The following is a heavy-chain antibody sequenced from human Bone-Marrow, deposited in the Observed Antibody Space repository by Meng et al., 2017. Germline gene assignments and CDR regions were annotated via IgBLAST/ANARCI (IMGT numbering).Heavy chain of an antibody. D-gene: IGHD2-15*01. V-gene: IGHV1-46*01. CDR2: IYPSGGSK. Sequence: SVKVSCKASGNILTTHTMHWVRQAPGQGFEWMGRIYPSGGSKIKAQKFQGRVTLTRDTSTGTLYMELRSLTSEDTAVYYCASQEGSCSGGACYPDFSGQGTLVTVSS. CDR1: GNILTTHT. CDR3: ASQEGSCSGGACYPDF. J-gene: IGHJ4*02.